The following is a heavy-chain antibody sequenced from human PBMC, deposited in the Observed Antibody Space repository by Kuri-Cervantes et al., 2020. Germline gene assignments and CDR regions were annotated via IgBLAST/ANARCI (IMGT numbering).Heavy chain of an antibody. Sequence: GESLKISCAASGFTFSSYSMNWVRQAPGKGLEWVSSISSSSSYIYYADSVKGRFTISRDNAKNSLYLQMNSLRAEDTAVYYCAGVPTTVTSFDYWGQGTLVTVSS. V-gene: IGHV3-21*01. D-gene: IGHD4-11*01. J-gene: IGHJ4*02. CDR2: ISSSSSYI. CDR3: AGVPTTVTSFDY. CDR1: GFTFSSYS.